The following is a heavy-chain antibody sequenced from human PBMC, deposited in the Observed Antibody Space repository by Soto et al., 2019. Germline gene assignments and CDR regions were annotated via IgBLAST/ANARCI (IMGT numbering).Heavy chain of an antibody. CDR2: TYYRSKWYN. CDR3: ARAWGFSSGWYGSFSY. J-gene: IGHJ4*02. CDR1: VDSVSSNRAA. D-gene: IGHD6-19*01. Sequence: SQTLSLTCAISVDSVSSNRAAWNWIRQSPSRGLEWLGRTYYRSKWYNDYAVSVKSRITINPDTSKNQFSLQLNSVTPGDTAVYYCARAWGFSSGWYGSFSYWGQGTQVTVSS. V-gene: IGHV6-1*01.